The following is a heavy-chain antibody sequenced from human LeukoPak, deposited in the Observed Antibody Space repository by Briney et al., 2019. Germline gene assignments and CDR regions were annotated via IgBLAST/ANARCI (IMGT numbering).Heavy chain of an antibody. J-gene: IGHJ3*02. V-gene: IGHV4-59*01. Sequence: SETLSLTCTVSGGSISSYYWSWIRQPPGKGLEWIGYIYYSGSTNYNPSLKSRVTISVDTSKNQFSLKLSSVTAADTAVYYCAREGTGDHFNAFDIWGQGTMVTVSS. CDR1: GGSISSYY. CDR3: AREGTGDHFNAFDI. CDR2: IYYSGST. D-gene: IGHD7-27*01.